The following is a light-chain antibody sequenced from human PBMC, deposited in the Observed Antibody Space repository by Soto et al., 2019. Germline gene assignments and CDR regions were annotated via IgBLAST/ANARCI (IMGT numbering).Light chain of an antibody. V-gene: IGKV1-5*03. CDR2: RAS. CDR3: QQYQTWT. Sequence: DIQMTQSPLTLSASVGDRVTITCRASQTISRWLAWYQQKPGIAPKLLIYRASSLESGVPSRFSGSGSGTEFTLTISSLQSDDSATYYCQQYQTWTFGQGTKVEIK. J-gene: IGKJ1*01. CDR1: QTISRW.